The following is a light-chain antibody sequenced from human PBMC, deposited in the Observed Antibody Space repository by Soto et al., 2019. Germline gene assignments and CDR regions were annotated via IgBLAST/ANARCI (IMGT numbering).Light chain of an antibody. CDR1: SSDVGGYDY. V-gene: IGLV2-8*01. CDR3: SSFAGSSIALFV. Sequence: QSVLTQPPSASGSPGQSVTISCTGTSSDVGGYDYVSWYQQHPGRAPKLLIYEVSKRPSGVPDRFSGSKSDNTASLTVSGLQAEDEADYFCSSFAGSSIALFVSGTGTKVTVL. CDR2: EVS. J-gene: IGLJ1*01.